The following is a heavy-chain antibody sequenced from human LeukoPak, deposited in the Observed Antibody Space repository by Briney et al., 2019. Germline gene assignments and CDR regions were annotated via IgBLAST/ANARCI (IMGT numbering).Heavy chain of an antibody. CDR1: GFTFSSYW. Sequence: GGSLRLSCAASGFTFSSYWMNWARQAPGKGLEWVASINHNRNVNYYVDSVKGRFTISRDNAKNTLYLQMNSLRPEDTAVFHCARGRAVTGSTVIDYWGQGTLVTVSS. CDR3: ARGRAVTGSTVIDY. V-gene: IGHV3-7*01. J-gene: IGHJ4*02. CDR2: INHNRNVN. D-gene: IGHD6-19*01.